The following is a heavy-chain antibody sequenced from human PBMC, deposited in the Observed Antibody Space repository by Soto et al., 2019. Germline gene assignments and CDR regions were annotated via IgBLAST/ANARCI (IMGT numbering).Heavy chain of an antibody. CDR1: GYTFSAYW. V-gene: IGHV5-10-1*01. CDR2: IDPSDSYT. D-gene: IGHD1-26*01. CDR3: GLKSGSPGDYYAGMDI. Sequence: GESLKISCKGSGYTFSAYWITWVRQMPGEGLEWMGRIDPSDSYTNYGPSFQGHVTFSADKSISTAYLQWDSLKASDTAMYYCGLKSGSPGDYYAGMDIWGQGTTVTAP. J-gene: IGHJ6*02.